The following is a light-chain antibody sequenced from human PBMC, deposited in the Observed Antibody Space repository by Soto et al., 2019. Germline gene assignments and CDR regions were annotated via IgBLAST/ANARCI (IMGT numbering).Light chain of an antibody. V-gene: IGLV1-44*01. CDR3: ASWDDRLHGWV. CDR1: SSDIGSDT. CDR2: SYN. Sequence: QSVLTQPPSASGTPGQRVTISCSRSSSDIGSDTINWYQQFPGAAPKFLISSYNKRPSGVPDRFSGSRSGTSASLAISGLQPEDEADYYCASWDDRLHGWVFGGGTKLIVL. J-gene: IGLJ3*02.